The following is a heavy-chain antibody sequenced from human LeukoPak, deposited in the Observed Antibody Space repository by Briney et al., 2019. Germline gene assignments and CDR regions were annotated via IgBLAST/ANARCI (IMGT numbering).Heavy chain of an antibody. Sequence: QTAGSLRLSCAASGFTFSSYAMSWVRQAPGKGREWVSTPSGVGNSTYYADSVKGRFTISRDSSKNTLYLQMNSLRAEDTAVYFCAKGPMYYYDSSAPYPEYFQHWGEGTLVTVSS. CDR1: GFTFSSYA. D-gene: IGHD3-22*01. CDR3: AKGPMYYYDSSAPYPEYFQH. V-gene: IGHV3-23*01. CDR2: PSGVGNST. J-gene: IGHJ1*01.